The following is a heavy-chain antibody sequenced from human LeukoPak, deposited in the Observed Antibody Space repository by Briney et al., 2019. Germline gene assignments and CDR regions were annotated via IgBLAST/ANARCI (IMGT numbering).Heavy chain of an antibody. CDR3: ARQVYLGPGGADYFDY. CDR1: GGSISTTSYY. V-gene: IGHV4-39*01. J-gene: IGHJ4*02. CDR2: IYYSGST. Sequence: PSETLSLTCTVSGGSISTTSYYWGWIRQPPGKGLEWIGSIYYSGSTYYNPSLKSRVTISVDTSKNQFSLKLSSVTAADTAVYYCARQVYLGPGGADYFDYWGQGTLVTVSS. D-gene: IGHD3-10*01.